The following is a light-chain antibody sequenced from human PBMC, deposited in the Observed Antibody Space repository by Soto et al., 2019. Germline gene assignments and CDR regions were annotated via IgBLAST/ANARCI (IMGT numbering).Light chain of an antibody. J-gene: IGLJ3*02. CDR2: SNN. CDR3: AVYDDSLTRLV. CDR1: SSNIGSNA. Sequence: QSVLTQPPSASGTPGQRVTISCSGSSSNIGSNAVNWYQQLPGTAPKLLIYSNNQRPSGVPDRFSGSKSGTSASLAISGLQSEDEADYYCAVYDDSLTRLVFGGGTKLTV. V-gene: IGLV1-44*01.